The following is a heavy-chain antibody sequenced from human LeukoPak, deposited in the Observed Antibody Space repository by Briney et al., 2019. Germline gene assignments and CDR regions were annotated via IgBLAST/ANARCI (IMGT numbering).Heavy chain of an antibody. V-gene: IGHV1-69*05. D-gene: IGHD6-19*01. CDR2: IIPIFGTA. Sequence: GASVKVSCKASVGTFSSYAISWVRQAPGQGLEWMGRIIPIFGTANYAQKFQGRVTITTDESTSTAYMELSSLRSEDTAVYYCARDHWYSSGWYSYYYMDVWGKGTTVTVSS. CDR1: VGTFSSYA. J-gene: IGHJ6*03. CDR3: ARDHWYSSGWYSYYYMDV.